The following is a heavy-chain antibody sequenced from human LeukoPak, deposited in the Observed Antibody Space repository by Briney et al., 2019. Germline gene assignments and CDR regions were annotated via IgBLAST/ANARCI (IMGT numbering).Heavy chain of an antibody. CDR1: GFTFSSYA. V-gene: IGHV3-48*01. Sequence: GGSLRLSCAASGFTFSSYAMSWVRQAPGKGLEWVSYISSSSSTIYYADSVKGRFTISRDNAKNSLYLQMNSLRAEDTAVYYCARDDSIFGVVINGMDVWGKGTTVTVSS. CDR2: ISSSSSTI. D-gene: IGHD3-3*01. CDR3: ARDDSIFGVVINGMDV. J-gene: IGHJ6*04.